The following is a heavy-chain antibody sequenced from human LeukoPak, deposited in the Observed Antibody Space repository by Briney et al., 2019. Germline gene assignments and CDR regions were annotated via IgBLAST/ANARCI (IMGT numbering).Heavy chain of an antibody. J-gene: IGHJ4*02. V-gene: IGHV3-21*01. CDR1: GFTFSSYG. CDR3: AREVSAWYSSSWYPDY. Sequence: GGTLRLSCAASGFTFSSYGMSWVRQAPGKGLEWVSSISSSSNYIYYADSVKGRFTISRDNAKNSLYLQMNSLRAEDTAVYYCAREVSAWYSSSWYPDYWGQGTLVTVSS. CDR2: ISSSSNYI. D-gene: IGHD6-13*01.